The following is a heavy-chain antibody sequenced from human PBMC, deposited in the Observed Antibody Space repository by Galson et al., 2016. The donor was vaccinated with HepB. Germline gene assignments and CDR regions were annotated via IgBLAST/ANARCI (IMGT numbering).Heavy chain of an antibody. CDR2: ISYDGSNK. D-gene: IGHD3-3*01. CDR3: AKDSRSYYDFWSGYFVSE. J-gene: IGHJ4*02. V-gene: IGHV3-30*18. Sequence: MHWVRQAPGKGLEWVAVISYDGSNKYYADSVKGRFTISRDNSKNTLYLQMNSLRAEDTAVYYCAKDSRSYYDFWSGYFVSEWGQGTLVTVSS.